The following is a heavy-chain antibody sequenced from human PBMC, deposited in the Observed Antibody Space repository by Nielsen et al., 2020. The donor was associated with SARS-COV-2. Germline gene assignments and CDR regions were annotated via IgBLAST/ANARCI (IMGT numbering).Heavy chain of an antibody. J-gene: IGHJ6*02. CDR3: AREEYGFGLDV. Sequence: LRLSCTVSRGSISSGDYYWSWIRQPPGQGLEWLGYTFNSGNTYYNPSLRSRVTMSLDTSKNQFSLILTSVTAAATAVYYCAREEYGFGLDVWGQGTTVRVSS. CDR2: TFNSGNT. D-gene: IGHD2-2*01. V-gene: IGHV4-30-4*01. CDR1: RGSISSGDYY.